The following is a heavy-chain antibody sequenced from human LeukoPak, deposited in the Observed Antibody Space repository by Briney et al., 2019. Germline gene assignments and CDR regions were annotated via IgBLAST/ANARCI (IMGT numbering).Heavy chain of an antibody. CDR1: GFTFNDYY. V-gene: IGHV3-11*01. Sequence: KTGGSLRLSCAASGFTFNDYYMSWIRQAPGKGLEWVSYISSSGSPIYYADSVQGRFTASSDNAKNSLYLQMNSLRAEDTAVYYCAKDVFELYDIYDHWGQGTLVTVSS. CDR3: AKDVFELYDIYDH. D-gene: IGHD3-9*01. CDR2: ISSSGSPI. J-gene: IGHJ4*02.